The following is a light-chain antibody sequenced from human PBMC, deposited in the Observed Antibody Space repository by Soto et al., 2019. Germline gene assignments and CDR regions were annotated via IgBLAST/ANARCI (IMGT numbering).Light chain of an antibody. CDR3: NSYAGSNNWV. J-gene: IGLJ3*02. CDR2: EVS. V-gene: IGLV2-8*01. CDR1: SSDVGGYNY. Sequence: QSVLTQPPSASGSPVQSVTISCTGTSSDVGGYNYVSWYQQHPGKAPKLMIYEVSKRPSGVPDRFCGSKSGNTASLTVSGLQAVYEADYYCNSYAGSNNWVFGGGTQLTVL.